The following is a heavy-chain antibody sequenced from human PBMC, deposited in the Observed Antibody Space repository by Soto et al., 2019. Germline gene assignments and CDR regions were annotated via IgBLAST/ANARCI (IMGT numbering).Heavy chain of an antibody. CDR1: GFSLSTSGVA. D-gene: IGHD1-1*01. CDR3: AHRPPERGLATFDP. J-gene: IGHJ5*02. V-gene: IGHV2-5*02. Sequence: QITLKESGPTLVKPTQTLTLICTFSGFSLSTSGVAVGWIRQPPGKALEWLALIYWDDDKRYSPSLKSRLTITKDTSKNQVVLTMTNMDPVDTATYYCAHRPPERGLATFDPWGQGTLVTVSS. CDR2: IYWDDDK.